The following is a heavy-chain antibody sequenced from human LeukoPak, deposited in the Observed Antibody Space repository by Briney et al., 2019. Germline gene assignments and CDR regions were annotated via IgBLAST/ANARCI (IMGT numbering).Heavy chain of an antibody. D-gene: IGHD2-21*02. CDR1: GYTFTSYG. Sequence: ASVKVSCKASGYTFTSYGISWVRQAPGQGLEWMGWMSAYNGNTHYAQKLQGRVTMTTDTSTSTAYMELRRLRSDDTAVYYCARDYLAYCGGDCYSGYDYWGQGTLVTVSS. V-gene: IGHV1-18*01. J-gene: IGHJ4*02. CDR3: ARDYLAYCGGDCYSGYDY. CDR2: MSAYNGNT.